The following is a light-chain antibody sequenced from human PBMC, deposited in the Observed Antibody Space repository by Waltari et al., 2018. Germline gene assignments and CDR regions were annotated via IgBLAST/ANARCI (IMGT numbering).Light chain of an antibody. Sequence: DIQMTQSPSSVSASVGDRVTITCRASQDLNSWLAWYQQKPGQAPKLLIYTASTLHIGVPPRFSGSGSGTHFTLTISSLQPEDFATYYCQQVHSSPFTFGPGTKVDIK. CDR2: TAS. V-gene: IGKV1D-12*01. CDR1: QDLNSW. J-gene: IGKJ3*01. CDR3: QQVHSSPFT.